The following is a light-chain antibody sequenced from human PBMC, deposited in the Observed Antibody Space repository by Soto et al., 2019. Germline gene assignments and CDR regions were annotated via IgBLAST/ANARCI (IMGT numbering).Light chain of an antibody. CDR1: QSVSDW. CDR2: KAS. Sequence: DIQMTQSPSTLSASVGDRVTITCRASQSVSDWLAWYQHKPGKTPKLLIYKASTLESGVPSRFSGFGSGTEFTLAISSLQPEDFATYYCQQYDSYSRPTFGGGTRLKIK. J-gene: IGKJ5*01. CDR3: QQYDSYSRPT. V-gene: IGKV1-5*03.